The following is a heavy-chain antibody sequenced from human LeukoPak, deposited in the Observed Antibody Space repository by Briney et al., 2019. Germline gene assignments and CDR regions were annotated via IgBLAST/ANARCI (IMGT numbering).Heavy chain of an antibody. J-gene: IGHJ4*02. V-gene: IGHV3-7*01. Sequence: GGSLRLSCAAPGFTFSSYWMSWVRQAPGKGLEWVANIKQDGSEKYYVDSVKGRFTISRDNAKNSLYLQMSSLRAEDSAVYYCATYSDTSYYDYWGQGTLVTVSS. D-gene: IGHD1-26*01. CDR2: IKQDGSEK. CDR3: ATYSDTSYYDY. CDR1: GFTFSSYW.